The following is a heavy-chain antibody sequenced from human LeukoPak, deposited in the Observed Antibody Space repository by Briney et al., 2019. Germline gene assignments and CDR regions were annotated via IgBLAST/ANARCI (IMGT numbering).Heavy chain of an antibody. Sequence: RASETLSLTCTVSGGSISNADYYWSWIRQHPGKGLEWIGYIYYTGSANYNPSLKSRVTMSVDTSKNQFSLKLSSVTAADTAVYYCARVPSMPARPDYWGQGTLVTVSS. V-gene: IGHV4-31*03. CDR1: GGSISNADYY. CDR3: ARVPSMPARPDY. CDR2: IYYTGSA. D-gene: IGHD6-6*01. J-gene: IGHJ4*02.